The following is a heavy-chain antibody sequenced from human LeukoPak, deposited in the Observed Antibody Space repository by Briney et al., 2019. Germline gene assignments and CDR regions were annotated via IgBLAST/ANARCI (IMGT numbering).Heavy chain of an antibody. V-gene: IGHV1-2*02. D-gene: IGHD2-2*01. J-gene: IGHJ4*02. Sequence: GASVKVSCKASGYTFTSYFIHWVRQAPGQGLEWVGWINPNSGATSYAQEFQGRVTMTADTSISTVYMELSGLRSDDTAMYFCARGHIVIQPAAMGFWGQGTLVTVFS. CDR3: ARGHIVIQPAAMGF. CDR2: INPNSGAT. CDR1: GYTFTSYF.